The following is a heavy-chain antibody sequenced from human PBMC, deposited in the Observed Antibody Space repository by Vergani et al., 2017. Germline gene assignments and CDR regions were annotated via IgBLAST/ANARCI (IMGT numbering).Heavy chain of an antibody. CDR2: ISKDGTHD. CDR1: GFGFKNFA. D-gene: IGHD3-22*01. Sequence: QVSLVESGRGVVQPGRSLTLTCSASGFGFKNFAMHWVRQAPGKGLEWLATISKDGTHDYYEPSVRGRFAVSRDNFKNTMYLQMDRRTTDDTAGSFCAGNVTDIFVSSSDYSHLLYYWGQGILVTVSS. CDR3: AGNVTDIFVSSSDYSHLLYY. J-gene: IGHJ4*02. V-gene: IGHV3-30*09.